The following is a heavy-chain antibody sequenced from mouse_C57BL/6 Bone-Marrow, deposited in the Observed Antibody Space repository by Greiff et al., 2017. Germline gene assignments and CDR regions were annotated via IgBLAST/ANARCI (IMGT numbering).Heavy chain of an antibody. Sequence: VQLQQPGAELVKPGASVKLSCKASGYTFTSYWMHWVKQRPGQGLEWIGMIHPNSGSTNYNEKFKSKATLTVDKSSSTAYMQLSSLTSEDSAVYYCARSGTYYSNLYAMDYWGQGTSVTVSS. CDR1: GYTFTSYW. J-gene: IGHJ4*01. D-gene: IGHD2-5*01. CDR3: ARSGTYYSNLYAMDY. CDR2: IHPNSGST. V-gene: IGHV1-64*01.